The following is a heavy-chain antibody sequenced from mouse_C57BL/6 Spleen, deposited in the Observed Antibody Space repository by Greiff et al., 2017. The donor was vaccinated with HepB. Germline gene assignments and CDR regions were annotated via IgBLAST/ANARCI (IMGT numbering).Heavy chain of an antibody. D-gene: IGHD1-1*01. CDR2: FYPGSGSI. Sequence: QVQLQQSGAELVKPGASVKLSCKASGYTFTEYTIHWVKQRSGQGLEWIGWFYPGSGSIKYNEKFKDKATLTADKSSSTVYMELSRLTSEDSAVYFCARHEESLYYYGSGGFAYWGQGTLVTVSA. V-gene: IGHV1-62-2*01. CDR3: ARHEESLYYYGSGGFAY. J-gene: IGHJ3*01. CDR1: GYTFTEYT.